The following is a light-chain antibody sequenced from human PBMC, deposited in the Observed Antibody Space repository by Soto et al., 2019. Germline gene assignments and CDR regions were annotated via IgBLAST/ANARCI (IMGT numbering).Light chain of an antibody. J-gene: IGLJ2*01. V-gene: IGLV2-14*01. CDR3: SSYTSSSTLV. Sequence: QSVLTQPASVSGSPGQSITISCTGTSGNVAGYNIVSWHQQHRGKAPKVMFYDDSKRPSGVSNRFSGSKSGNTASLPISGLQAEDEDDYYCSSYTSSSTLVFGGGTQLTVL. CDR1: SGNVAGYNI. CDR2: DDS.